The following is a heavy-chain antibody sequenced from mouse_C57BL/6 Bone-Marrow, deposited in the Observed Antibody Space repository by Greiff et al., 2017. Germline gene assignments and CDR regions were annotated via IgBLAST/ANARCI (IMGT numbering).Heavy chain of an antibody. V-gene: IGHV2-9*01. CDR1: GFSLTSYG. J-gene: IGHJ3*01. CDR3: STGGVAWFAY. Sequence: QVQLKESGPGLVAPSQSLSITCPVSGFSLTSYGVDWVRQPPGKGLEWLGVIWGGGSTNYNSALMSRLSISNDNSKSQVFLKMNRLHTDDTAMYYCSTGGVAWFAYWGQGTLVTVSA. CDR2: IWGGGST.